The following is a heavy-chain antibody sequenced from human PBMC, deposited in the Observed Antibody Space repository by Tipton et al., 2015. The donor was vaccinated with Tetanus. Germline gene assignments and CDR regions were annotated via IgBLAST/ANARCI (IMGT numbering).Heavy chain of an antibody. Sequence: SLRLSCAVSGFIYSSYTMNWVRQAPGKGLEWVASISSTSSYIYYADSLKGRFTISRDNAKNSLYLQMNSLRAEDSAVYYCVRHLVGAVPKGYNWFDPWGQGTLVTVSS. J-gene: IGHJ5*01. D-gene: IGHD1-26*01. CDR3: VRHLVGAVPKGYNWFDP. CDR2: ISSTSSYI. CDR1: GFIYSSYT. V-gene: IGHV3-21*01.